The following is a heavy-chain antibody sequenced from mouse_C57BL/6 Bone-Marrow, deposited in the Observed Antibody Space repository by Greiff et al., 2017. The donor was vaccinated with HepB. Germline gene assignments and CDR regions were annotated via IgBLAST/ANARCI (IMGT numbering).Heavy chain of an antibody. Sequence: DVMLQESGPGFVKPSQSLSLTCSVTGYSFTSGYYWNCLRQFPGNKLEWMCYISYAGSNNYNPSLKNRISITRDTAKNQFFLKLNSVTTEDTATYYCARDLGEIYYDYDGRYFDVWGTGTTVTVSS. CDR2: ISYAGSN. J-gene: IGHJ1*03. CDR3: ARDLGEIYYDYDGRYFDV. V-gene: IGHV3-6*01. D-gene: IGHD2-4*01. CDR1: GYSFTSGYY.